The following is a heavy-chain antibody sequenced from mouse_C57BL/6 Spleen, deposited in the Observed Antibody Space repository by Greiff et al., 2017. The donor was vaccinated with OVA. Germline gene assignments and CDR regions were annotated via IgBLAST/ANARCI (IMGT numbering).Heavy chain of an antibody. Sequence: QVQLQQPGAELVKPGASVKLSCKASGYTFTSYWMHWVKQRPGRGLEWIGRIDPNSGGTKYNEKFKSKATLTVDKPSSTAYMQLRSLTSEDSAVYYCARSALTGTDGDAMDYWGQGTSVTVSS. CDR1: GYTFTSYW. J-gene: IGHJ4*01. CDR2: IDPNSGGT. CDR3: ARSALTGTDGDAMDY. V-gene: IGHV1-72*01. D-gene: IGHD4-1*01.